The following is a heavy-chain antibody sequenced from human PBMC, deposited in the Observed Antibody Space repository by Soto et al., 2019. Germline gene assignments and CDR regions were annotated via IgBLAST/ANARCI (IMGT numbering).Heavy chain of an antibody. Sequence: EVQLVESGGGLVQPGGSLRLSCAASGFTFSSYSMNWVRQAPGKGLEWVSYISSSSSTIYYADSVKGRFTISRDNAKNSLYLQMNSLRDEDTAVYYCARDRLRFLEWLPILDYWGQGTLVTVSS. D-gene: IGHD3-3*01. J-gene: IGHJ4*02. CDR1: GFTFSSYS. V-gene: IGHV3-48*02. CDR2: ISSSSSTI. CDR3: ARDRLRFLEWLPILDY.